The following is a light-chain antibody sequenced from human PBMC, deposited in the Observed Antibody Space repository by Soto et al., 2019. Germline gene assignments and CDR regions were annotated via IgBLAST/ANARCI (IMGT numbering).Light chain of an antibody. CDR1: SSDVGSYNL. Sequence: QSALTQPASVSGSPGQSITISCTGTSSDVGSYNLVSWYQQHPGKAPKLIIYEVSERPSGVSHRFSGSKTGYTASLTISGLQAEDEADYYCCSYATPRLFGGGTKLTVL. V-gene: IGLV2-23*02. CDR3: CSYATPRL. CDR2: EVS. J-gene: IGLJ2*01.